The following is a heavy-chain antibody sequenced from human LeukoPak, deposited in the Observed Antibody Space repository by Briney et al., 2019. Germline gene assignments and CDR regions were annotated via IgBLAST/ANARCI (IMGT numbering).Heavy chain of an antibody. Sequence: GGSLRLSCAASGFSFSSHWVPWVRQAPGKGLVWVSRISDDGSYTSNVDSVKGRFTISRDNVNNMLYLHMNSLRAEDTAVYYCASFGISWRSSYWGQGTLVTVSS. D-gene: IGHD2-21*01. J-gene: IGHJ4*02. CDR3: ASFGISWRSSY. CDR2: ISDDGSYT. V-gene: IGHV3-74*01. CDR1: GFSFSSHW.